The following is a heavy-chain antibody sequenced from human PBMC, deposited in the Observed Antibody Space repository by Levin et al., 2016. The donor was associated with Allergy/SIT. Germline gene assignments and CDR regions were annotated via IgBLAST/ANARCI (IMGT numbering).Heavy chain of an antibody. V-gene: IGHV1-24*01. D-gene: IGHD4-17*01. CDR3: AISSGDYGYFDY. CDR2: FDPEDGET. J-gene: IGHJ4*02. CDR1: GYTLTELS. Sequence: ASVKVSCKVSGYTLTELSMHWVRLAPGKGLEWMGGFDPEDGETIYAQKFQGRVTMTEDTSTDTAHMELSSLRSEDTAVYYCAISSGDYGYFDYWGQGTLVTVSS.